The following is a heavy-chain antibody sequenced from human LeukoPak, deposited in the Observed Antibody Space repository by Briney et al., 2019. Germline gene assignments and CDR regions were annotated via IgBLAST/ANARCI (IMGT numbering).Heavy chain of an antibody. CDR2: ISGSGRTI. CDR3: ARNDGFDY. J-gene: IGHJ4*02. Sequence: PGGSLRLSCAASGFTFSSYEMNWVRQAPGKGLEWVSYISGSGRTIYYADSVKGRFTISRDNAKNSLYLQMNSLRAEDTAVYYCARNDGFDYWGQGTLVTVSS. V-gene: IGHV3-48*03. D-gene: IGHD1-1*01. CDR1: GFTFSSYE.